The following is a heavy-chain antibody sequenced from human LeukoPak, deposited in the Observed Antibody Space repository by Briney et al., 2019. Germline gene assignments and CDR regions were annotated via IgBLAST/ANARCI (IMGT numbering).Heavy chain of an antibody. D-gene: IGHD6-13*01. CDR1: GGSISSGGYY. CDR3: AREGDSSSWYWDAFDI. Sequence: SQTLSLTCTVSGGSISSGGYYWSWIRQHPGKGLEWIGYIYYSGSTYYNPSLKSRVTISVDTSKYQFSLKLSSVTAADTAVYYCAREGDSSSWYWDAFDIWGQGTTVTVSS. CDR2: IYYSGST. J-gene: IGHJ3*02. V-gene: IGHV4-31*03.